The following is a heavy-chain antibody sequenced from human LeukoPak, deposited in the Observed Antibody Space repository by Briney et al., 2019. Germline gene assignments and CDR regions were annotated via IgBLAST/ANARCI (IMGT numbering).Heavy chain of an antibody. CDR3: ATGDGDIVVVPAALDV. Sequence: ASVKVSCKASGGTFSSYAISWVRQAPGQGLEWMGGIIPIFGTANYAQKFQGRVTITADESTSTAYMELSSLRSEDTAVYYCATGDGDIVVVPAALDVWGQGTTVTVSS. J-gene: IGHJ6*02. D-gene: IGHD2-2*01. V-gene: IGHV1-69*13. CDR1: GGTFSSYA. CDR2: IIPIFGTA.